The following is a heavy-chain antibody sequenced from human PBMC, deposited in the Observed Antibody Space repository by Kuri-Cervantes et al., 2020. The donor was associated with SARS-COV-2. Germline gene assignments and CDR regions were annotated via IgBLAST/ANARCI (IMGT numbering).Heavy chain of an antibody. V-gene: IGHV3-48*04. J-gene: IGHJ6*03. CDR3: ARAFPEGARYCSSTSPFCYYMDV. Sequence: GESLKISCAASGFTFSSYSMNWVRQAPGKGLEWVSYISSSSSTIYYADSVKGRFTISRDNAKNSLYLQMNSLRAEDTAVYYCARAFPEGARYCSSTSPFCYYMDVWGKGTTVTVSS. D-gene: IGHD2-2*01. CDR2: ISSSSSTI. CDR1: GFTFSSYS.